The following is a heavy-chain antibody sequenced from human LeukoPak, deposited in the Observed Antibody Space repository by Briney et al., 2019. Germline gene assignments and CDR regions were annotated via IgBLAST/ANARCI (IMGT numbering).Heavy chain of an antibody. Sequence: HPSETLSLTCAVYGGSFSGYYWSWIRQPPGKGLEWIGRIYTSGSTNYNPSLKSRVTISVDTSKNQFSLKLSSVTAADTAVYYCARDGITIHAFDIWGQGTMVTVSS. J-gene: IGHJ3*02. CDR3: ARDGITIHAFDI. CDR1: GGSFSGYY. D-gene: IGHD3-10*01. CDR2: IYTSGST. V-gene: IGHV4-4*08.